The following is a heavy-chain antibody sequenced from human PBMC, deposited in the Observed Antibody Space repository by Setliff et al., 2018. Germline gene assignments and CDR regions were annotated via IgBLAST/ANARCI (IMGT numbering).Heavy chain of an antibody. CDR1: GYTFTNYG. V-gene: IGHV1-18*01. J-gene: IGHJ4*02. CDR3: ARINFYVSSGYYYAPDN. Sequence: ASVKVSCKTSGYTFTNYGITWVRQAPGQGLEWMGWINNYNFNTNYPQKFLGRVTMTTDTSTSTAYMELRSLRPDDTAVYYCARINFYVSSGYYYAPDNWGQGTLVTVSS. CDR2: INNYNFNT. D-gene: IGHD3-22*01.